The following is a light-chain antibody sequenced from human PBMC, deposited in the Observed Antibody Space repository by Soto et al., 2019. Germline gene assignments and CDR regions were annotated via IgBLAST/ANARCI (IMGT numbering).Light chain of an antibody. CDR3: QQYGSSSWT. CDR1: QSISGY. J-gene: IGKJ1*01. Sequence: TQSPSSLSGSAGDRVTITCRASQSISGYLNWYQQKPGQAPRLLIYGASSRATGIPDRFSGSGSGTDFTLTISRLEPEDFAVYYCQQYGSSSWTFGQGTKVEIK. CDR2: GAS. V-gene: IGKV3-20*01.